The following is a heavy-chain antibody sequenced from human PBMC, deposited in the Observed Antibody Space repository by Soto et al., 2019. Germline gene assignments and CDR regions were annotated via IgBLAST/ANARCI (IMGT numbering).Heavy chain of an antibody. CDR1: GYSFNRYG. Sequence: ASVKVSCKVSGYSFNRYGINWVRQAPGQGLEWVGWISAYNGNTNYAQKLQGRVTMTTDTYTSTVYMELSSLRFDDTAVYYCARGEPIVVPYHFDYRGRGTLVTVSS. D-gene: IGHD3-22*01. J-gene: IGHJ4*02. CDR3: ARGEPIVVPYHFDY. CDR2: ISAYNGNT. V-gene: IGHV1-18*01.